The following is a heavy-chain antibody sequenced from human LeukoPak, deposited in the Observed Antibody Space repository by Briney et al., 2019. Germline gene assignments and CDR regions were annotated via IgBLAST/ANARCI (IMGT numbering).Heavy chain of an antibody. V-gene: IGHV4-34*01. Sequence: PSETLSVTCAVYGGSFSGYYWSWIRQPPGKGLEWIGEINHSGSTNYNPSLKSRVTISVDTSKNQFSLKLSSVTAADTAVYYCARGSLLWFGELPTDYWGQGTLVTVSS. D-gene: IGHD3-10*01. CDR3: ARGSLLWFGELPTDY. CDR1: GGSFSGYY. J-gene: IGHJ4*02. CDR2: INHSGST.